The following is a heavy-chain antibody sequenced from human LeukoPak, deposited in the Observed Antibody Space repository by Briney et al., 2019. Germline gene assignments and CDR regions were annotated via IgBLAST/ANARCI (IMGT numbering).Heavy chain of an antibody. D-gene: IGHD3-22*01. CDR2: VSAYNGDT. Sequence: ASVKVSCKASGYTFNVYGISWGRQAPGQGLEWMGWVSAYNGDTNYAQNLQGRVTMTTDTSTSTAYMELRSLRSDDTAVYYCSRDLMYYYASGSYSDTFDIWGQGTMVTVSS. J-gene: IGHJ3*02. V-gene: IGHV1-18*01. CDR1: GYTFNVYG. CDR3: SRDLMYYYASGSYSDTFDI.